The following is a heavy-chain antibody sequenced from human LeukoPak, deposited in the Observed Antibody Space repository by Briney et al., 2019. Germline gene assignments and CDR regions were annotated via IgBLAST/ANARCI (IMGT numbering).Heavy chain of an antibody. CDR3: ATPQLSHYFDY. CDR1: GFTFRSYG. Sequence: GSLRLSCAASGFTFRSYGMSWVRQAPGKGLEWIGSIYYSGSTYYNPSLKSRVTISVDTSKNQFSLKLSSVTAADTAVYYCATPQLSHYFDYWGQGTLVTVSS. V-gene: IGHV4-39*01. D-gene: IGHD2/OR15-2a*01. CDR2: IYYSGST. J-gene: IGHJ4*02.